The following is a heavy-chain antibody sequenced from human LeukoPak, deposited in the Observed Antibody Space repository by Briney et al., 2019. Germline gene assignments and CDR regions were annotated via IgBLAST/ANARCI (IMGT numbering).Heavy chain of an antibody. Sequence: GGSLRLSCAASGFTFSNYDMHWVRQAPGKGLEWVAFIRYDGSNIYYADSVKGRFTISRDNSKNTPYLQMNSLTTEDTAVYYCATRQLATSDYWGQGTLVTVSS. CDR2: IRYDGSNI. J-gene: IGHJ4*02. V-gene: IGHV3-30*02. CDR3: ATRQLATSDY. D-gene: IGHD6-6*01. CDR1: GFTFSNYD.